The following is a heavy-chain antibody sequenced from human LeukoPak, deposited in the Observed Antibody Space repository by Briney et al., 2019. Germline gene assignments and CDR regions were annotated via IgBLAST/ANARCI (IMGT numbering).Heavy chain of an antibody. CDR1: GGSISNYY. J-gene: IGHJ4*02. D-gene: IGHD5-18*01. CDR2: IYYSGST. V-gene: IGHV4-59*01. CDR3: ARGYAYGPNYYFDY. Sequence: PSETLSLTCSFSGGSISNYYWSWVRQPPGKGLEWIGYIYYSGSTDYNPSLKSRVTISTDTSKNHFSLRLSSVTAADTASYYCARGYAYGPNYYFDYWGQGTLVTVSS.